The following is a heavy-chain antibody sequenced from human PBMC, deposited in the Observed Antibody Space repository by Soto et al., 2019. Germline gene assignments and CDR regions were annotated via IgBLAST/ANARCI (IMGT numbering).Heavy chain of an antibody. CDR2: IWYDGSNK. V-gene: IGHV3-33*01. D-gene: IGHD1-26*01. Sequence: GGSLRLSCAASGFTFSSYGMHWVRQAPGKGLEWVAVIWYDGSNKYYADSVKGRFTISRDNSKNTLYLQMNSLRAEDTAVYYCARGRVAWAEDAFDIWGQGTMVTVSS. J-gene: IGHJ3*02. CDR3: ARGRVAWAEDAFDI. CDR1: GFTFSSYG.